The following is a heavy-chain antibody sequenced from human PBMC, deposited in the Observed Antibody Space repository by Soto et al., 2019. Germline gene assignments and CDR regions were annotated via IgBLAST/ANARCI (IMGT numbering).Heavy chain of an antibody. CDR2: ISAYNGNT. CDR3: ARDEVVVVAARVPRGYNWFDP. V-gene: IGHV1-18*01. J-gene: IGHJ5*02. D-gene: IGHD2-15*01. CDR1: GYTFTSYG. Sequence: QVQLVQSGAEVKKPGATVKVSCKASGYTFTSYGISWVRQAPGQGLEWMGWISAYNGNTNYAQKLQGRVTMTTDTSTSTAYMELRSLRSDDTAVYYCARDEVVVVAARVPRGYNWFDPWGQGTLVTVSS.